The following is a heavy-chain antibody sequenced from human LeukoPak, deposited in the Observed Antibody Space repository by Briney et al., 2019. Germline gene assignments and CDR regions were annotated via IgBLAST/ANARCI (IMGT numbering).Heavy chain of an antibody. V-gene: IGHV4-4*07. J-gene: IGHJ4*02. CDR2: IYTSGST. Sequence: SETLSLTCTVSDDSISGYYWSWIRQPAGKGLEWIGRIYTSGSTNYNPSLKSRVTMPIDTSKNQFSLKLSSVTAADTAVYYCARDNSSRAYDYWGQGTLVTVSS. CDR1: DDSISGYY. CDR3: ARDNSSRAYDY. D-gene: IGHD6-19*01.